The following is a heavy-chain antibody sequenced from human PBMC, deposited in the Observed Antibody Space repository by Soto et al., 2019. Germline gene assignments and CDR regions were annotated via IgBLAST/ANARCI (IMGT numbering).Heavy chain of an antibody. V-gene: IGHV4-31*02. CDR2: VYSTGRT. Sequence: TLSLTCTVSGDSIGSGAYYWTWIRQDPGKGLAWIGYVYSTGRTYYNPALESRVSISVDTSKNQFSLKLSSMTVADTAVYYCARGGQDVWSDPFDYWGQGALVTVSS. D-gene: IGHD3-3*01. J-gene: IGHJ4*02. CDR3: ARGGQDVWSDPFDY. CDR1: GDSIGSGAYY.